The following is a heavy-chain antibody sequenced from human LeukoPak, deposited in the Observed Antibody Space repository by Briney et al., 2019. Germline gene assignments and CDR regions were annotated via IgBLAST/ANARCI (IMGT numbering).Heavy chain of an antibody. Sequence: GGSLRLSCAASGFTFSSYGMHWVRQAPGKGLEWVAVIWYDGSNKYYADSVKGRFTISRDNSKSTLYLQMNSLRAEDTAVYYCARDAATGYSGYEVFDYWGQGTLVTVSS. V-gene: IGHV3-33*01. CDR1: GFTFSSYG. D-gene: IGHD5-12*01. CDR2: IWYDGSNK. J-gene: IGHJ4*02. CDR3: ARDAATGYSGYEVFDY.